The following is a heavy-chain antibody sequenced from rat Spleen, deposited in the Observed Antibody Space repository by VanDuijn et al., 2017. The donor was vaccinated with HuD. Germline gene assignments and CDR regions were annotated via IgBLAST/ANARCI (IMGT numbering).Heavy chain of an antibody. CDR1: GFSLTSYH. J-gene: IGHJ2*01. CDR2: IWTGGST. V-gene: IGHV2-43*01. D-gene: IGHD1-12*02. CDR3: TRHYYDGSYYHGTFDY. Sequence: QVQLKESGPGLVQPSQTLSLICIVSGFSLTSYHVSWVRQCPGKGLEWMGVIWTGGSTAYNSPLKSRLSISRDTSKSQVFLKMNSLQTEDTAIYFCTRHYYDGSYYHGTFDYWGQGVMVTVSS.